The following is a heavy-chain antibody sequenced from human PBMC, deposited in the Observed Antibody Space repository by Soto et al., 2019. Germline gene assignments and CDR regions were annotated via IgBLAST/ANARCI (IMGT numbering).Heavy chain of an antibody. J-gene: IGHJ6*02. V-gene: IGHV3-30*03. Sequence: QVPLVESGGGVVQPGRSLRLSCAASGFTFSSYGMHWVRQAPGKGLEWVAVISYDGSNKYYADSVKGRFTISRDNSKNTLYLQMNSLRAEDTAVYYCAGGGSWPDYYYYGMDVWGQGTTVTVSS. D-gene: IGHD2-15*01. CDR2: ISYDGSNK. CDR1: GFTFSSYG. CDR3: AGGGSWPDYYYYGMDV.